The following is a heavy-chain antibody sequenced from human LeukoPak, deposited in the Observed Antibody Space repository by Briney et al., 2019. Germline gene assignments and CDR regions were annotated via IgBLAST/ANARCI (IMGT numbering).Heavy chain of an antibody. V-gene: IGHV3-74*01. J-gene: IGHJ4*02. Sequence: PGGSLRLSCAASGFTLSSYWMHWARQAPGEGLVWVSRINSDGSNINYADSVKGRFTISRDSAKNTLYLQMNSLRVEDTAVYYCVRSSGWPGYWGQGTMATVSS. CDR2: INSDGSNI. CDR1: GFTLSSYW. CDR3: VRSSGWPGY. D-gene: IGHD6-19*01.